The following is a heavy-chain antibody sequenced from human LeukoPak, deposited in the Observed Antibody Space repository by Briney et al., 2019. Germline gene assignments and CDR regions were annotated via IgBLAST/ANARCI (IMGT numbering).Heavy chain of an antibody. CDR1: GYTFTSYG. CDR2: ISAYNGNT. V-gene: IGHV1-18*01. CDR3: AKVSSSGWKFDL. D-gene: IGHD6-19*01. J-gene: IGHJ5*02. Sequence: ASVKVSCKASGYTFTSYGISWVRQAPGQGLEWMGWISAYNGNTNYAQKLQGRVTMTTDTSTSTAYMELRSLRSDDTAVYYCAKVSSSGWKFDLWGQGTLVTVSS.